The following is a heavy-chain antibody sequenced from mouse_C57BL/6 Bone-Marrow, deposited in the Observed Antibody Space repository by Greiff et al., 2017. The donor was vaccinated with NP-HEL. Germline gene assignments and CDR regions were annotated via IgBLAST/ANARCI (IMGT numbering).Heavy chain of an antibody. Sequence: QVQLKESGPELVKPGASVKISCKASGYAFSSSWMNWVKQRPGKGLEWIGRIYPGDGDTNYIGKFKGQATLTADQSSSTAYMQLSSLTSEDSAVYFCAREDYYGSSYFSFDYWGQGTTLTVSS. CDR2: IYPGDGDT. D-gene: IGHD1-1*01. V-gene: IGHV1-82*01. CDR1: GYAFSSSW. J-gene: IGHJ2*01. CDR3: AREDYYGSSYFSFDY.